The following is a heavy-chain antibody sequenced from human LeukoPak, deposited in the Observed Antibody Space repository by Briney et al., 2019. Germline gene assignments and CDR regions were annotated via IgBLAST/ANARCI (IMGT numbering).Heavy chain of an antibody. D-gene: IGHD2-2*01. CDR1: GFTFSDYY. V-gene: IGHV3-11*01. J-gene: IGHJ4*02. Sequence: GGSLRLSCAASGFTFSDYYMSWIRQAPGKGLEWVSYISSSGSTIYYADSVKGRFTISRDNAKNSLYLQMNSLRAEDTAVYYCAKVFCSSTSCKDYWGQGTLVTVSS. CDR3: AKVFCSSTSCKDY. CDR2: ISSSGSTI.